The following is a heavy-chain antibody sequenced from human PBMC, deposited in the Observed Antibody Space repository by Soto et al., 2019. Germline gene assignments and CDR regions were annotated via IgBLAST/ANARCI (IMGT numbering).Heavy chain of an antibody. D-gene: IGHD5-18*01. CDR1: GGSISSGGYY. CDR3: ARAYRGYSYGGEGNWFDP. CDR2: IYYSGST. J-gene: IGHJ5*02. Sequence: PSETLSLTCTVSGGSISSGGYYWSWIRQHPGKGLEWIGYIYYSGSTYYNPSLKSRVTISVDTSKNQFSLKLSSVTAADTAVYYCARAYRGYSYGGEGNWFDPWGQGTLVTVSS. V-gene: IGHV4-31*03.